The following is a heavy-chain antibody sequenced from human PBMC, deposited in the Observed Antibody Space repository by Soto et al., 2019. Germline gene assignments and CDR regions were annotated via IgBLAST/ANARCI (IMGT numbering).Heavy chain of an antibody. CDR3: ARERGTSCYNT. Sequence: SVTVSSKASAYTFTIYYIHYVRQAPGQGLEWMGIINPSGGSTSYAQKFQGRVTMTRDTSTSTVYMELSSLRSEDTAVYYCARERGTSCYNTWGQGTLVTVSS. CDR1: AYTFTIYY. CDR2: INPSGGST. D-gene: IGHD2-2*02. V-gene: IGHV1-46*01. J-gene: IGHJ4*02.